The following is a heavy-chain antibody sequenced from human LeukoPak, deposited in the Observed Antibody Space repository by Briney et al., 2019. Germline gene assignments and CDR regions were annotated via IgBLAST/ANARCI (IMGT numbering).Heavy chain of an antibody. Sequence: SQTLSLTCTVSGGSISSGGYYWRWIRQHPGKGLEWIVYIYYSGSTYYNPSLKSRVTISVDTSKNQFSLKLSSVTAADTAMYYCARARGVRGVIEYYFDYWGQGTLVTVSS. J-gene: IGHJ4*02. CDR1: GGSISSGGYY. CDR2: IYYSGST. D-gene: IGHD3-10*01. V-gene: IGHV4-31*03. CDR3: ARARGVRGVIEYYFDY.